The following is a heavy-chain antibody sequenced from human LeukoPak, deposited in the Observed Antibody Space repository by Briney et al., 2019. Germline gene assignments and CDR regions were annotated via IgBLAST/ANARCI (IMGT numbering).Heavy chain of an antibody. J-gene: IGHJ3*01. V-gene: IGHV4-59*13. Sequence: SETLSLTCTVSGGSISSYYWTWIRQPLGRGLEWIGDIYSTGSTNYNPYLKRRVTISVDTSKNQFSLKLSSVTAADTAVYFCARVRIGETSYDASDVWGLGTMVTVSS. CDR3: ARVRIGETSYDASDV. CDR1: GGSISSYY. D-gene: IGHD1-26*01. CDR2: IYSTGST.